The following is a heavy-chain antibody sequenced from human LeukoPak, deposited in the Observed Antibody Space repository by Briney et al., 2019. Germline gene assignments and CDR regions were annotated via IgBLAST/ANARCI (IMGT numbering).Heavy chain of an antibody. D-gene: IGHD1-7*01. CDR2: ISWDSGHS. Sequence: GGSLRLSCAASGFTFDDYAMHWVRQAPGKGLEWVSSISWDSGHSVHADAVQGRFTISRDNAKNSLYLQMNTLRPEDTALYYCIKDLRLDLHLDTFEIWGQGTMVTVSS. V-gene: IGHV3-9*01. CDR3: IKDLRLDLHLDTFEI. CDR1: GFTFDDYA. J-gene: IGHJ3*02.